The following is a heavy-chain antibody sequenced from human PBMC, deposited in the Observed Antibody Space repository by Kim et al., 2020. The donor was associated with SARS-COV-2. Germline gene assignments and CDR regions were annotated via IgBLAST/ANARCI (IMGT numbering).Heavy chain of an antibody. J-gene: IGHJ4*02. CDR3: ARTPLGRFDQ. D-gene: IGHD3-16*01. CDR2: IFHTGIT. Sequence: SETLSLTCSVPADSFTSYYWNWIRQPPGKGLDWIGYIFHTGITSYNPSLKSRVTMSLDSSKSQLSLSLRSVTAADTAVYFFARTPLGRFDQCGQGTLFTV. CDR1: ADSFTSYY. V-gene: IGHV4-59*01.